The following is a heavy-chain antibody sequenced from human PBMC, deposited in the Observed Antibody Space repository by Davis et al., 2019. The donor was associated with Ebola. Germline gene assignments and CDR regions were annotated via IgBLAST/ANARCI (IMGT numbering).Heavy chain of an antibody. J-gene: IGHJ6*03. CDR2: IYYSGST. V-gene: IGHV4-31*03. Sequence: PSETLSLTCTVSGGSISSGGYYWSWIRQHPGKGLEWIGYIYYSGSTYYNPSLKSRVTISVDTSKNQFSLKLSSVTAADTAVYYCARDGVLDYYMDVWGKGTTVIVSS. CDR1: GGSISSGGYY. D-gene: IGHD3-16*01. CDR3: ARDGVLDYYMDV.